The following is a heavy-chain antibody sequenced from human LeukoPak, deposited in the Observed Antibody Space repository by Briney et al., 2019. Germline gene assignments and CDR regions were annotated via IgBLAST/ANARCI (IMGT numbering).Heavy chain of an antibody. CDR2: INPDTSEI. D-gene: IGHD3-22*01. CDR1: GFTFSSSW. CDR3: ATLPYYYDSSGSYYFDY. Sequence: GGSLRLSCEASGFTFSSSWMSWVRQGPGKGLEWVASINPDTSEIHYVDAVRGRFTISRDNAKNSLYLQMNSLRVEDTAVYYCATLPYYYDSSGSYYFDYWGQGTLVTVSS. V-gene: IGHV3-7*01. J-gene: IGHJ4*02.